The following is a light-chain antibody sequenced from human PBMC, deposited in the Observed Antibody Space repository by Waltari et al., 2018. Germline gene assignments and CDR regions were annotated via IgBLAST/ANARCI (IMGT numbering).Light chain of an antibody. CDR2: NNN. Sequence: QSVVTQPPSVSGTPGQRVTISCSGSNSNIGSNDVNWYQQLPGTAPKLLIYNNNQRPSGVPDRCSGSKSGSSASLAISGLQSEDEGDYYCASWDDSLTGSWVFGGGTKLTVL. CDR3: ASWDDSLTGSWV. CDR1: NSNIGSND. V-gene: IGLV1-44*01. J-gene: IGLJ3*02.